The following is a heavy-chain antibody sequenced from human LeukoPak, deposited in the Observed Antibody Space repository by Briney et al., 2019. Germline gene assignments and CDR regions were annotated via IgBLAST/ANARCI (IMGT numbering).Heavy chain of an antibody. CDR2: IKEDGTET. V-gene: IGHV3-7*03. Sequence: GGSLRLSCAASGFMFSSNWMSWVRLAPGKGLEWVANIKEDGTETYYVDSVKGRFTISRDNAKNSLYLQMNSLRVEDTAVYYCARGHVGTVYFDYWGQGTLVTVSS. D-gene: IGHD4-17*01. J-gene: IGHJ4*02. CDR1: GFMFSSNW. CDR3: ARGHVGTVYFDY.